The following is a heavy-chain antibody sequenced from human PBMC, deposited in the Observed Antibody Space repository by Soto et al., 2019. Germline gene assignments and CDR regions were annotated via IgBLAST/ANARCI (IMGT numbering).Heavy chain of an antibody. CDR3: ARGGGSSPFDY. D-gene: IGHD6-6*01. J-gene: IGHJ4*02. Sequence: SLRLYCADAGFTCSDHYMAWFRQSPERGLEWLAYISHRSLTIYHARSVKDRFTISRDDATDSLYLQMNSLRVEDTAVYFCARGGGSSPFDYWGQGTVVTVSS. CDR2: ISHRSLTI. V-gene: IGHV3-11*01. CDR1: GFTCSDHY.